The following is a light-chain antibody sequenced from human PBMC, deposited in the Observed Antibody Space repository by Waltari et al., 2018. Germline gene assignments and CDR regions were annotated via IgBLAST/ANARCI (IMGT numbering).Light chain of an antibody. Sequence: QSVLTPPASVSASLGQSIPIPRPGPFTHILAFVSVSWYQQPPGRGPRLVMYDVTIWPSGISSRFSGSKSGNTASLTISGLQAEDEADYFCASDSSGGTVYVFGTGTKVTVL. CDR3: ASDSSGGTVYV. J-gene: IGLJ1*01. V-gene: IGLV2-14*03. CDR2: DVT. CDR1: FTHILAFVS.